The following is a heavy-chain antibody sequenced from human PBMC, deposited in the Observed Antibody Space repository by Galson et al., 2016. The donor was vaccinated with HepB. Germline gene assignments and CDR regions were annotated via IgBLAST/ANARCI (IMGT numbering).Heavy chain of an antibody. CDR3: AREKRGISVRHVDY. V-gene: IGHV4-31*03. D-gene: IGHD6-6*01. CDR2: ISYTGST. Sequence: TLSLTCIVAGGSISSGDYYWNWIRQHPGEGLEWIGYISYTGSTYYNPSLKSRVTISVDTSKNQFSLRLSSVTAADTAVYYCAREKRGISVRHVDYWGQGTLITVSS. CDR1: GGSISSGDYY. J-gene: IGHJ4*02.